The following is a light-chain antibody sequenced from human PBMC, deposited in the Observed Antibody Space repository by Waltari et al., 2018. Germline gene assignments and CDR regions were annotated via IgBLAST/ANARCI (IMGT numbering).Light chain of an antibody. J-gene: IGKJ1*01. Sequence: DIQMTQSPSSLSASVGDRVIITCRASQGISNSLAWYQQKAGKAPKLLLYAASRLKSGVPSRFSGSGSVTDHTLTISSLQPEDFATYYCQQYHGLPPTFGQGTEVEIK. CDR2: AAS. V-gene: IGKV1-NL1*01. CDR1: QGISNS. CDR3: QQYHGLPPT.